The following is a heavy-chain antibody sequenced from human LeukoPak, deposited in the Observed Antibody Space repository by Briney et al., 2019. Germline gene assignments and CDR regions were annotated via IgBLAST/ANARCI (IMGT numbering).Heavy chain of an antibody. D-gene: IGHD3-22*01. V-gene: IGHV3-23*01. CDR3: AKDHYYDRMGGAFDI. Sequence: PGGSLRLSCAASGFTFSSYAMIWVRQAPGKGLEWVSAISGSGGSTYYADSVKGRFTISRDNSKNTLYLQMNSLRAEDTAVYYCAKDHYYDRMGGAFDIWGQGTMVTVSS. J-gene: IGHJ3*02. CDR1: GFTFSSYA. CDR2: ISGSGGST.